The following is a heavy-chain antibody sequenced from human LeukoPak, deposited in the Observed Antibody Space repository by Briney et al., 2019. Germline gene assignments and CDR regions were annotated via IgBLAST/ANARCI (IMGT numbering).Heavy chain of an antibody. D-gene: IGHD3-22*01. CDR1: GFTFSSYA. Sequence: QAGRSLRLSCAASGFTFSSYAMHWVRQAPGKGLEWVAVISYDGSNKYYADSVKGRFTISRDNSKNTLYLQMNSLRAEDTAVYYCARDGRATINYYDSSGLGIDHWGQGTLVTVSS. V-gene: IGHV3-30*04. J-gene: IGHJ4*02. CDR2: ISYDGSNK. CDR3: ARDGRATINYYDSSGLGIDH.